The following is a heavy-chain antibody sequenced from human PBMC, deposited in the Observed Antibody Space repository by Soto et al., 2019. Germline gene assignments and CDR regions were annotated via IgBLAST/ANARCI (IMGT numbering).Heavy chain of an antibody. Sequence: SETPXLTFTVPDGSISSYYWSWIRQPPGKGLEWIGYIYYSGSTNYNPSLKSRVTISVDTSKNQFSLKLSSVTAADTAVYYCARSKPSHDYGDAKYYFDYWGQGSLVTVSS. CDR2: IYYSGST. V-gene: IGHV4-59*08. CDR1: DGSISSYY. D-gene: IGHD4-17*01. CDR3: ARSKPSHDYGDAKYYFDY. J-gene: IGHJ4*02.